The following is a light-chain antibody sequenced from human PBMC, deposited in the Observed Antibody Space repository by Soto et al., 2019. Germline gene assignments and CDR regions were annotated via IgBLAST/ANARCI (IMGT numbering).Light chain of an antibody. CDR2: GAS. J-gene: IGKJ4*01. CDR1: QSVRSSY. Sequence: EIVLTQSPGTLSLSPGERATLSCRASQSVRSSYLALYQQKPGQAPRLLIYGASSRATGIPDRFSGSGSGTDFTLTISRLEPEDVAVYYCQQYGSSPRVTFGGGTKVEIK. V-gene: IGKV3-20*01. CDR3: QQYGSSPRVT.